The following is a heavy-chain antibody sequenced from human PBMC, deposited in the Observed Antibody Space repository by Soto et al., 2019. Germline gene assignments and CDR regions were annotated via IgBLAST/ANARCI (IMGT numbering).Heavy chain of an antibody. CDR2: ISGSGGST. CDR3: AKGEAAAGREYYYYYYMDV. D-gene: IGHD6-13*01. J-gene: IGHJ6*03. Sequence: GGSLRLSCAASGFTFSSYAMSWVRQAPGKGLEWVSAISGSGGSTYYADSVKGRFTISRDNSKNTLYLQMNSLRAEDTAVYYCAKGEAAAGREYYYYYYMDVWGKGTTVTVSS. CDR1: GFTFSSYA. V-gene: IGHV3-23*01.